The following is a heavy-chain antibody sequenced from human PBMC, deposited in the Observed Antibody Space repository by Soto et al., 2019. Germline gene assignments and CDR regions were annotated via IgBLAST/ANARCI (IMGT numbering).Heavy chain of an antibody. J-gene: IGHJ6*02. D-gene: IGHD3-22*01. Sequence: QVQLQESGPGLVKPSETLSLTCTVSGGSISPYYWSWIRQPPGKGLEWIGYIYYSGNTEYNPSLKSRVTISVDTSKNQFSLKLSSVTAADTAVYYCARDCHYYDSSGYPRVYGMDVWGQGTTVTVSS. CDR3: ARDCHYYDSSGYPRVYGMDV. CDR1: GGSISPYY. CDR2: IYYSGNT. V-gene: IGHV4-59*01.